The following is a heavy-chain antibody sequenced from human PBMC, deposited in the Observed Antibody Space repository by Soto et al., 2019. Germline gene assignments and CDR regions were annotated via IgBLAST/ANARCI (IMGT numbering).Heavy chain of an antibody. J-gene: IGHJ5*02. CDR1: GYTLTELS. CDR2: FDPEDGET. Sequence: ASVKVSCKVSGYTLTELSMHWVRQAPGKGLEWMGGFDPEDGETIYAQKFQGRVTMTEDTSTDTAYMELSSLRSEDTAVYYCATGVTMVRGVIITVRLLDPWDQGTLVTVSS. CDR3: ATGVTMVRGVIITVRLLDP. V-gene: IGHV1-24*01. D-gene: IGHD3-10*01.